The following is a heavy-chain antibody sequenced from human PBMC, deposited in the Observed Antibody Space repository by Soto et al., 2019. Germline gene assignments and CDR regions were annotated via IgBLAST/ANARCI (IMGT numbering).Heavy chain of an antibody. CDR3: AREGVDSSSWYGPDY. V-gene: IGHV1-2*04. Sequence: ASVKGSCKASGYTFTGYYMHWVRQAPGQGLEWMGWINPNSGGTNYAQKFQGWVTMTRDTSISTAYMELSRLRSDDTAVYYCAREGVDSSSWYGPDYWGQGTLVTVSS. CDR1: GYTFTGYY. D-gene: IGHD6-13*01. CDR2: INPNSGGT. J-gene: IGHJ4*02.